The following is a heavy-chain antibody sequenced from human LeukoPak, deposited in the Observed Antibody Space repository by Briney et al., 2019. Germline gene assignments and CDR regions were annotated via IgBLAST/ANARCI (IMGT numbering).Heavy chain of an antibody. CDR2: IYYSGST. Sequence: SETLSLTCTVSGGSITSFYWSWIRQPPGKGLEWIGYIYYSGSTNYNPSLKSRVTISVDTSKNQFSLKLSSVTAADTAVYYCARHRLAYCGGDCSGGIDYWGQGTLVTVSS. CDR1: GGSITSFY. CDR3: ARHRLAYCGGDCSGGIDY. J-gene: IGHJ4*02. V-gene: IGHV4-59*08. D-gene: IGHD2-21*02.